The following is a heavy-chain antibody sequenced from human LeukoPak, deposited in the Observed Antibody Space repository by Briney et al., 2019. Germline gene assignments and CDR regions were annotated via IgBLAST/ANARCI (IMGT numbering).Heavy chain of an antibody. Sequence: GGSLRLSCAASGITFSSYAMSWVRQAPGKGLEWVSAISGSGGSTYYADSVKGRFTISRDNSKNTLYLQMNSLRAEDTAVYYCAKDAVWSGYYWTFDYWGQGTLVTVSS. V-gene: IGHV3-23*01. CDR2: ISGSGGST. CDR3: AKDAVWSGYYWTFDY. J-gene: IGHJ4*02. D-gene: IGHD3-3*01. CDR1: GITFSSYA.